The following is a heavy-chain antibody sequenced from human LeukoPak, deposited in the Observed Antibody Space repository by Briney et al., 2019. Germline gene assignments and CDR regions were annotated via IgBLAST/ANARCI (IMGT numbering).Heavy chain of an antibody. J-gene: IGHJ4*02. V-gene: IGHV4-39*07. CDR3: ARDPANLDLAYGSGSYFDY. Sequence: SETLSLTCIVSGGSISSRSYYWGWIRQPPGKGLEWIGSIYYSGSIYYNPSLKSRVSISVDTSKNQFSLKLSSVTAADTAVYSCARDPANLDLAYGSGSYFDYWGQGTLVTVSS. D-gene: IGHD3-10*01. CDR1: GGSISSRSYY. CDR2: IYYSGSI.